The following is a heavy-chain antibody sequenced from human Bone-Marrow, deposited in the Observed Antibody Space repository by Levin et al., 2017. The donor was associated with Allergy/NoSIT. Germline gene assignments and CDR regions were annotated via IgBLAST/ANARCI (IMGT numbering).Heavy chain of an antibody. V-gene: IGHV1-18*01. D-gene: IGHD6-13*01. CDR3: ARDPRPGGSWSLRPYYFDL. Sequence: ASVKVSCRASGYMLTKYGITWVRQAPGQGLEWMGWMSTAYTANTNYAQRFQDRLTLTTDTSTSTTYMELRSLRPGDTAVYFCARDPRPGGSWSLRPYYFDLWGQGTLVTVSS. J-gene: IGHJ4*02. CDR2: MSTAYTANT. CDR1: GYMLTKYG.